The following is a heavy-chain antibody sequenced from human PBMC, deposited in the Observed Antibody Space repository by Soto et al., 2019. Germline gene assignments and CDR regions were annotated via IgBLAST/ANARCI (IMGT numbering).Heavy chain of an antibody. CDR2: ISAYNGNT. CDR3: ARGRVIFGVFIGTIINYYRAV. D-gene: IGHD3-3*01. CDR1: GYTFTSYG. J-gene: IGHJ6*03. V-gene: IGHV1-18*01. Sequence: ASVKVSCKASGYTFTSYGISWVRQAPGQGLEWMGWISAYNGNTNYAQKLQGRVTMTTDTSTSTAYMELRSLRSDDTAVYYCARGRVIFGVFIGTIINYYRAVGGKGPTVTVSS.